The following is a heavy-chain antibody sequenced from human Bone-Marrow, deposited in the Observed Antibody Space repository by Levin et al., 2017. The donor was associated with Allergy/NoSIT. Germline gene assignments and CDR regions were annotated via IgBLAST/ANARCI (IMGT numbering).Heavy chain of an antibody. CDR1: GASFTSTDYY. CDR3: VMRPIWGPVWYFDV. D-gene: IGHD7-27*01. CDR2: FTDIGST. J-gene: IGHJ2*01. V-gene: IGHV4-39*02. Sequence: PSETLSLTCSVSGASFTSTDYYWGWIRRPPGTGLEWIGSFTDIGSTYYNPSLRGRPTISADTSDNSFSLKLFPTTAAHTAVYLRVMRPIWGPVWYFDVWGRGTLVTVS.